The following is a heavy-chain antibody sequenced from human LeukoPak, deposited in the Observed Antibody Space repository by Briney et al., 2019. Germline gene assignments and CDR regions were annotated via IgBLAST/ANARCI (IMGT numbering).Heavy chain of an antibody. J-gene: IGHJ4*02. CDR2: IYYSGST. D-gene: IGHD3-22*01. CDR3: ARHRVYYYDSSGYQTYFFDY. V-gene: IGHV4-39*01. CDR1: GGSISSSSYY. Sequence: SETLSLTCTVSGGSISSSSYYWGWIRQPPGKGLEWIGSIYYSGSTYYNPSLKSRVTISVDTSKNQFSLKLSSVTAADTAVYYCARHRVYYYDSSGYQTYFFDYWGQGTLVTVSS.